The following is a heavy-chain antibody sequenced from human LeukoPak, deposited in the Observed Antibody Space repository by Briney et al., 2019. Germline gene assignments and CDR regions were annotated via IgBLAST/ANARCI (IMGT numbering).Heavy chain of an antibody. CDR2: MNPNSGNT. V-gene: IGHV1-8*01. J-gene: IGHJ6*02. Sequence: ASVKVSCKASGYTFTSYDINWVRQATGQGLEWMGWMNPNSGNTGYAQKFQGRVTMTRNSSISTAYMELSRLRSEDTAVYYCASNSGYDYGYYYGMDVWGQGTTVTVSS. CDR1: GYTFTSYD. D-gene: IGHD5-12*01. CDR3: ASNSGYDYGYYYGMDV.